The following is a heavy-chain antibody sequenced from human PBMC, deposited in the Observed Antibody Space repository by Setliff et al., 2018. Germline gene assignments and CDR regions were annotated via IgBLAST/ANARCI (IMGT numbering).Heavy chain of an antibody. Sequence: ASVKVSCKASGHPFTGYYMHWVRQAPGQGLEWMGWINPNSGGTHYARKFQGRVSMTRDTSITTAYMELSSLRSDDTAVYYCARQPMDTIMVTFDYWGQGSLVTVSS. V-gene: IGHV1-2*02. CDR2: INPNSGGT. CDR1: GHPFTGYY. J-gene: IGHJ4*02. D-gene: IGHD5-12*01. CDR3: ARQPMDTIMVTFDY.